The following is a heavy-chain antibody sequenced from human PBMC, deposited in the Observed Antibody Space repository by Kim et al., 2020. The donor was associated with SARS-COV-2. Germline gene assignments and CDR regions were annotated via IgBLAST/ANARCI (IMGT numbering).Heavy chain of an antibody. V-gene: IGHV3-23*01. Sequence: GGSLRLSCAASGFTFSSYAMSWVRQAPGKGLEWVAAISGSGGSTYYADSVKGRFTISRDNSKNTLYLQMNSLRAEDTAVYYCAKVGLRFGELSWGEGTLGSVSS. J-gene: IGHJ4*02. CDR2: ISGSGGST. D-gene: IGHD3-10*01. CDR3: AKVGLRFGELS. CDR1: GFTFSSYA.